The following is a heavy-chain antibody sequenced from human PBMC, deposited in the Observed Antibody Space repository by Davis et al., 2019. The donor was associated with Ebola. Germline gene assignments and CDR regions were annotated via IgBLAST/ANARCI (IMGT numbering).Heavy chain of an antibody. CDR3: ASVGYRPV. CDR1: GFNFNSFE. J-gene: IGHJ4*02. CDR2: ISSSSSYI. D-gene: IGHD5-18*01. V-gene: IGHV3-21*01. Sequence: GESLKISCLGSGFNFNSFEMNWVRQAPGKGLEWVSSISSSSSYIYYADSVKGRFTISRDNAKNSLYLQMNSLRAEDTAVYYCASVGYRPVWGQGTLVTVSS.